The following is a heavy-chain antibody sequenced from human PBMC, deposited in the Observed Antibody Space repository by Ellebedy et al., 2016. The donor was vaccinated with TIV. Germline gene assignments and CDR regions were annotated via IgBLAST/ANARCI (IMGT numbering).Heavy chain of an antibody. D-gene: IGHD3-10*01. CDR2: ISSSSSYI. CDR1: GFTFSSYS. Sequence: GESLKISCAASGFTFSSYSMNWVRQAPGEGLEWVSSISSSSSYIYYADSVKGRFTISRDNAKNSLYLQMNSLRAEDTAVYYCARNYYGSGRPNWFDPWGQGTLVTVSS. V-gene: IGHV3-21*01. J-gene: IGHJ5*02. CDR3: ARNYYGSGRPNWFDP.